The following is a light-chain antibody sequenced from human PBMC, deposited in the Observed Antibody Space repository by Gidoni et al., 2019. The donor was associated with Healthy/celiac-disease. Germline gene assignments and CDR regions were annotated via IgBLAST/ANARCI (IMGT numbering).Light chain of an antibody. CDR3: QAWDSSTGVV. V-gene: IGLV3-1*01. CDR1: KLGDKY. Sequence: SYHLTHPPSVSVSPGQTASITCSGDKLGDKYACWYQQKPGQSPVLVIYQDSKRPSGIPERFSGSNSGNTATLTISGTQAMDEADYYCQAWDSSTGVVFGGGTKLTVL. CDR2: QDS. J-gene: IGLJ2*01.